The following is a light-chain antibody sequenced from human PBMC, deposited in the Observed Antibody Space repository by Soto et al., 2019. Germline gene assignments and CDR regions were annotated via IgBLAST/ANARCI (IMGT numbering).Light chain of an antibody. Sequence: QSVLTQPPSVSAAPGQKVTISCSGSSSNIGNNYVFWYQQLPGAAPKLLIYDNGKRPSAIPDRFSGSKSGTSATLGITGLQTGDEADYYCGTWDSSLNAFVFGTVTKVTVL. J-gene: IGLJ1*01. CDR2: DNG. CDR3: GTWDSSLNAFV. V-gene: IGLV1-51*01. CDR1: SSNIGNNY.